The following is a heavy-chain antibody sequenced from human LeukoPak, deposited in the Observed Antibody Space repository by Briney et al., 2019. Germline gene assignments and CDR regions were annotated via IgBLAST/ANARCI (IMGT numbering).Heavy chain of an antibody. D-gene: IGHD2-15*01. V-gene: IGHV4-34*01. CDR2: INHSGST. J-gene: IGHJ4*02. Sequence: PSETLSLTCAVYGGSFSGYYWSWIRQPPGKGLEWIGEINHSGSTNYNPSLKRRVTISVDTSKNQFSLKLSSVTAADTAVYYCARGPQNCSGGSCYYYYFDYWGQGTLVTVSS. CDR1: GGSFSGYY. CDR3: ARGPQNCSGGSCYYYYFDY.